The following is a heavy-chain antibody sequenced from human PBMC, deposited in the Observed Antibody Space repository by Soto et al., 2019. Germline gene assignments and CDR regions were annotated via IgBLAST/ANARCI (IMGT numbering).Heavy chain of an antibody. CDR2: IWYDGSNK. Sequence: PGGSLRLSCAASGFTFSSYGMHWVRQAPGKGLEWVAVIWYDGSNKYYADSVKGRFTISRDNSKNTLYLQMNSLRAEDTAVYYCATYNGCPLGSCYEGYFDYWGQGTLVTVSS. CDR1: GFTFSSYG. D-gene: IGHD2-15*01. V-gene: IGHV3-33*01. J-gene: IGHJ4*02. CDR3: ATYNGCPLGSCYEGYFDY.